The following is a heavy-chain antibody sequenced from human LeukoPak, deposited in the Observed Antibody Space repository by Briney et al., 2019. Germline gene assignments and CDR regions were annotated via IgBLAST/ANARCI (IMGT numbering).Heavy chain of an antibody. CDR2: ISGSGGST. CDR1: GFTFSSYA. J-gene: IGHJ4*02. Sequence: GRSLRLSCAASGFTFSSYAMSWVRQAPGKGLEWVSAISGSGGSTYYADSVKGRFTISRDNSKNTLYLQMNSLRAEDTAVYYCAKDRKSVRFLEWLSVDYWGQGTLVTVSS. CDR3: AKDRKSVRFLEWLSVDY. D-gene: IGHD3-3*01. V-gene: IGHV3-23*01.